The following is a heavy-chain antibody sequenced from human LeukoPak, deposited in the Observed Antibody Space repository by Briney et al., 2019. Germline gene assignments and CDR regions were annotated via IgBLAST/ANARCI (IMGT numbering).Heavy chain of an antibody. CDR2: ISGSSTYI. D-gene: IGHD1-1*01. CDR3: ASPTGRHRDALDL. V-gene: IGHV3-21*01. J-gene: IGHJ3*01. CDR1: GFTFRNYV. Sequence: GGSLRLSCAASGFTFRNYVMNWVRQAPCKGLEGVSSISGSSTYIYYADSVKGRFTISRHNAKHSLYLQANSLRDDHRAVCFCASPTGRHRDALDLWGQGTMVTVCS.